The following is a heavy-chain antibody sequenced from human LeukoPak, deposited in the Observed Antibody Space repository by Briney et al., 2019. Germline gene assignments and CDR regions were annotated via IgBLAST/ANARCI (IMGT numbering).Heavy chain of an antibody. V-gene: IGHV3-21*01. CDR1: GFTFSSYS. J-gene: IGHJ4*02. Sequence: GGSLRLSCAASGFTFSSYSMNWVRQAPGKGLEWVSSISSSSSYIYYADSVKGRFTISRDNAKNSLCLQMNSLRAEDTAVYYCARYFGGGETFDYWGQGTLVTVSS. CDR3: ARYFGGGETFDY. CDR2: ISSSSSYI. D-gene: IGHD3-9*01.